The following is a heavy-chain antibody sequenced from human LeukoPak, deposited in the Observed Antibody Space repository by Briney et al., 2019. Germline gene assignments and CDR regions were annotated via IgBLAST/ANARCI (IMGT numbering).Heavy chain of an antibody. Sequence: ASVKVSCKASGGTFSSYAISWVRQAPGQGLEWMGGIVPIFGTANYAQKFQGRVTITADESTSTAYMELSSLRSEDTAVYYCARGGYGGNSWAPDYWGQGTLVTVSS. CDR2: IVPIFGTA. V-gene: IGHV1-69*13. D-gene: IGHD4-23*01. J-gene: IGHJ4*02. CDR3: ARGGYGGNSWAPDY. CDR1: GGTFSSYA.